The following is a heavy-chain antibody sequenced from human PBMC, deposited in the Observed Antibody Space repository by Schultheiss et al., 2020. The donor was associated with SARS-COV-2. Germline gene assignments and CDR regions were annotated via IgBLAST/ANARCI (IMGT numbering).Heavy chain of an antibody. Sequence: GGSLRLSCAASGFTFSSYAMSWVRQAPGQGLEWMGGIIPIFGTANYAQKFQGRVTITSDESTSTAYIELSSLRSEDTAVYYCARTASTVTPYYFDYWGQGTLVTVSS. V-gene: IGHV1-69*01. D-gene: IGHD4-17*01. CDR2: IIPIFGTA. CDR3: ARTASTVTPYYFDY. J-gene: IGHJ4*02. CDR1: GFTFSSYA.